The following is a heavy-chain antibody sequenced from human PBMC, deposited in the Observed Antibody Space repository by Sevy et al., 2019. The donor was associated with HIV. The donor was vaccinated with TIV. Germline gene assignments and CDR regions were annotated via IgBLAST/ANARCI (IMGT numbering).Heavy chain of an antibody. CDR2: ISSSSIYI. CDR3: ARDPGFYCSGGSCYPRYYFDY. CDR1: GFTFSSYS. D-gene: IGHD2-15*01. V-gene: IGHV3-21*01. Sequence: GGSLRLCCAASGFTFSSYSMNWVRQAPGKGLEWVSSISSSSIYIYYADSVKGRFTISRDNAKNSLYLQMNSLRAEDTAVYYCARDPGFYCSGGSCYPRYYFDYWGQGTLVTVSS. J-gene: IGHJ4*02.